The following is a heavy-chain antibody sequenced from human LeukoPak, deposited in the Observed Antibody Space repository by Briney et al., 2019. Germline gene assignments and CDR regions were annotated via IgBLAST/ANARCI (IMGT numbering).Heavy chain of an antibody. CDR2: ISGSGDKT. Sequence: GGSLRLSCAASGFTFSDYAMSWVRQAPGGGLEWVSAISGSGDKTLHADSAKGRVTPSRDNSKNTLSLQMSSLRVEDSAVYFCAKDSSAWWYHRAYMNVWGTGTTVTVSS. CDR3: AKDSSAWWYHRAYMNV. J-gene: IGHJ6*03. D-gene: IGHD2-15*01. V-gene: IGHV3-23*01. CDR1: GFTFSDYA.